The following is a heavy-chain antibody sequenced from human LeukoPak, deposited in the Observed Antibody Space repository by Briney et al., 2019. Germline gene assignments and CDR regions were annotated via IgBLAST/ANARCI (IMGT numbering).Heavy chain of an antibody. J-gene: IGHJ4*02. Sequence: GGSLRLSCAASELTFSSYAMSWVRQAPGKGLEWVSAITGSGGTTYYADSVKGRFTISRDNSKNTLYLQMNSLRAEDTAVYYCAKLRGPVVTEDDEYCFDYWGQGSLVTVSS. V-gene: IGHV3-23*01. CDR3: AKLRGPVVTEDDEYCFDY. CDR1: ELTFSSYA. CDR2: ITGSGGTT. D-gene: IGHD2-2*01.